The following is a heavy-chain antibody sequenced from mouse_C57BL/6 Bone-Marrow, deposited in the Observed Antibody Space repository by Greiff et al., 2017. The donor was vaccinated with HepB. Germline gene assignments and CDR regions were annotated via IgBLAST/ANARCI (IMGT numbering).Heavy chain of an antibody. J-gene: IGHJ4*01. Sequence: QVQLKESGAELVRPGTSVKMSCKASGYTFTNYWIGWAKQRPGHGLEWIGDIYPGGGYTNYNEKFKGKATLTADKSSSTAYMQFSSLTSEDSAIYYCARGLGQDYYAMDYWGQGTSVTVSS. CDR1: GYTFTNYW. CDR3: ARGLGQDYYAMDY. D-gene: IGHD4-1*01. V-gene: IGHV1-63*01. CDR2: IYPGGGYT.